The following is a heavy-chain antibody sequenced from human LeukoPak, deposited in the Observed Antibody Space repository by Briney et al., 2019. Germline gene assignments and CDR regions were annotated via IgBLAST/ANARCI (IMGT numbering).Heavy chain of an antibody. CDR1: GGSISSGDYY. V-gene: IGHV4-30-4*01. CDR3: ARDHHCSSTSCFSSWYYYGMDV. J-gene: IGHJ6*02. Sequence: SETLSLTCTVSGGSISSGDYYWSWIRQPPGKGLEWIGYIYYSGSTYYKPSLKSRVTISVDTSKNQFSLKLSSVTAADTAVYYCARDHHCSSTSCFSSWYYYGMDVWGQGTTVTVSS. CDR2: IYYSGST. D-gene: IGHD2-2*01.